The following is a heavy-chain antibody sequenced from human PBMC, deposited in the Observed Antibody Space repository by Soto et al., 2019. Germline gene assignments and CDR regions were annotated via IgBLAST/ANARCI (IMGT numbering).Heavy chain of an antibody. CDR3: ARDVHDYGDYADYYYYMDV. V-gene: IGHV3-21*01. J-gene: IGHJ6*03. D-gene: IGHD4-17*01. CDR2: ISSSSSYI. Sequence: EVQLVESGGGLVKPGGSLRLSCAASGFTFSSYSMNWVRQAPGKGLEWVSSISSSSSYIYYADSVKGRFTISRDNAKNSLYLQMNSLRAEDTAVYYCARDVHDYGDYADYYYYMDVLGKGTTVTVSS. CDR1: GFTFSSYS.